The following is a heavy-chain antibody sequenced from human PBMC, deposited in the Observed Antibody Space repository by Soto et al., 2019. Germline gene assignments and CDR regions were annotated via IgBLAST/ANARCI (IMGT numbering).Heavy chain of an antibody. J-gene: IGHJ6*03. CDR3: ARHRSCWELSYYYYYFMDV. V-gene: IGHV5-51*01. Sequence: PGESLKISCKGSGYSFTSYWIGWVRQMPGKGLEWMGIIYPGDSDTRYSPSFQGQVTISADKSISTAYLQWSSLKASDTAMYYCARHRSCWELSYYYYYFMDVWGKGTTVTVSS. D-gene: IGHD3-16*02. CDR2: IYPGDSDT. CDR1: GYSFTSYW.